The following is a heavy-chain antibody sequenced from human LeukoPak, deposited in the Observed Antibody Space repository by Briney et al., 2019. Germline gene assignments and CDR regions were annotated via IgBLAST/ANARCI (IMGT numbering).Heavy chain of an antibody. CDR1: GFTFSSYS. J-gene: IGHJ6*03. CDR3: ARVPRYCSGGSCLEKRNYYYYYMDV. D-gene: IGHD2-15*01. CDR2: ISSSSSYI. Sequence: PGGSLRLSCAASGFTFSSYSMNWVRQAPGKGLEWVSSISSSSSYIYYADSVKGRFTISRDNAKNSLYLQMNSLRAEDTAVYYCARVPRYCSGGSCLEKRNYYYYYMDVWGKGTTVTVSS. V-gene: IGHV3-21*01.